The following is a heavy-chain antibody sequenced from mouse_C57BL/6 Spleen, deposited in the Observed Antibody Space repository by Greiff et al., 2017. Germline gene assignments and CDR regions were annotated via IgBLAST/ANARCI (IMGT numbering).Heavy chain of an antibody. V-gene: IGHV1-72*01. D-gene: IGHD6-5*01. CDR1: GYTFTSYW. CDR2: IDPNSGGN. CDR3: AREIAVCRYFDV. Sequence: VQLQQSGAELVKPGASVKLSCKASGYTFTSYWMYWVKQRPGRGLEWIGRIDPNSGGNKYNEKFKSKATLTVDKPSSTAYMQLISLTSEDSAVYYCAREIAVCRYFDVWGTGTSVTVSS. J-gene: IGHJ1*03.